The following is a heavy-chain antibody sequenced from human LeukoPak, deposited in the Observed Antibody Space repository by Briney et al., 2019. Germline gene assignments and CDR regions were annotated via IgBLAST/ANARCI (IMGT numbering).Heavy chain of an antibody. J-gene: IGHJ6*03. CDR2: INPNSGGT. D-gene: IGHD5-12*01. CDR3: ARGSFSGYEPYYYYYMDV. CDR1: GYTFTGYY. V-gene: IGHV1-2*02. Sequence: ASVKVSCKASGYTFTGYYMHWVRQAPGQGLEWMGWINPNSGGTNYAQKFQGRVTMTRDTSISTAYMELSRLRSDDTAVYYCARGSFSGYEPYYYYYMDVWGKRTTVTVSS.